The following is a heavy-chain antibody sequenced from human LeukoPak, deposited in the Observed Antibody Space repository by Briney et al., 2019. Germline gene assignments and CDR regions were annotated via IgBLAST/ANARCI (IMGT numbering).Heavy chain of an antibody. CDR3: AGGIAVAGLL. D-gene: IGHD6-19*01. J-gene: IGHJ4*02. V-gene: IGHV4-34*01. CDR2: INHSGST. CDR1: GGSFSGYY. Sequence: SETLCLTCAAYGGSFSGYYWNWIRQPPGKGLEWIGEINHSGSTNYNPSLKSRVTISIDTSKNQFSLKLSSVTAADTAVYYCAGGIAVAGLLWGQGTLVTVSS.